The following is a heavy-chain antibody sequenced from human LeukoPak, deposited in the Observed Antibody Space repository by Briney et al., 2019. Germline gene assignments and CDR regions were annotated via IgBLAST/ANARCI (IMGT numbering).Heavy chain of an antibody. D-gene: IGHD6-19*01. CDR3: ARGAAVAIYYAMDV. Sequence: ASVKVSCKASGYTFSSNTINWVRQAPGQGLEWMGWISAYNDNTNYAQNLQGRVTMTTDTSTSTAYMELRSLTSDDTAVYYCARGAAVAIYYAMDVWGQGTTVTVSS. CDR2: ISAYNDNT. CDR1: GYTFSSNT. V-gene: IGHV1-18*01. J-gene: IGHJ6*02.